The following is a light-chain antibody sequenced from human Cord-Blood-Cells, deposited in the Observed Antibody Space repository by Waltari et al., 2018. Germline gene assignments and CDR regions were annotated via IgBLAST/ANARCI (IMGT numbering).Light chain of an antibody. V-gene: IGKV4-1*01. CDR3: QQYYSTPFT. J-gene: IGKJ3*01. CDR1: QSVLYSSNNKNY. Sequence: IVMTQSPDSLPVSLVERATINCESSQSVLYSSNNKNYLAWYQQKPGQPPKLLIYWASTRESGVPDRFSGSGSGTDFTLTISSLQAEDVAVYYCQQYYSTPFTFGPGTKVDIK. CDR2: WAS.